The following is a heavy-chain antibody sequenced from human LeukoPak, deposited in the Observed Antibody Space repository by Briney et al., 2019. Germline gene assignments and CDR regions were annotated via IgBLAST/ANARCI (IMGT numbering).Heavy chain of an antibody. Sequence: PSETLSLTCAVYGGSFSGYYWSWIRQAPGKGLEWVSTISGSGGSTNYADSVKGRFTISRDNSKNTLYLQVNSLRAEDTAVYYCAKAFSGTLEFDYWGQGTLVTVSS. J-gene: IGHJ4*02. CDR3: AKAFSGTLEFDY. CDR1: GGSFSGYY. CDR2: ISGSGGST. D-gene: IGHD1-26*01. V-gene: IGHV3-23*01.